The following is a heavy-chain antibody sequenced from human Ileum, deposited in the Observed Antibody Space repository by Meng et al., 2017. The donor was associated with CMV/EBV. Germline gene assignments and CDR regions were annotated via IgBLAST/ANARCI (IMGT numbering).Heavy chain of an antibody. V-gene: IGHV3-53*01. CDR3: VRDSHDSSGWSFDH. Sequence: GESLKISCAASGFNVGTNYLNWVRQPPGKGLEWVSVISTGGDTIYADSVQGRFTISRDSSKNTMFLQMDSLRADDTAVYYCVRDSHDSSGWSFDHWGQGTLVTVSS. J-gene: IGHJ4*02. D-gene: IGHD6-19*01. CDR2: ISTGGDT. CDR1: GFNVGTNY.